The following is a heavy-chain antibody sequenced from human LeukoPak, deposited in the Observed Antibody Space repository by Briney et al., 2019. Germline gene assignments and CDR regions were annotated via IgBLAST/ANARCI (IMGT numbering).Heavy chain of an antibody. CDR2: IHYSGST. J-gene: IGHJ2*01. D-gene: IGHD6-13*01. Sequence: SETLSLTCTVSGGSISSYYWGWIRQPPGKGLEWIGSIHYSGSTYYNPSLKSRVTISVDTSKKQFSLKLSSVTAADTAVYYSARPRYTSSLYWYFDLWGRGTLVTVSS. CDR3: ARPRYTSSLYWYFDL. V-gene: IGHV4-39*01. CDR1: GGSISSYY.